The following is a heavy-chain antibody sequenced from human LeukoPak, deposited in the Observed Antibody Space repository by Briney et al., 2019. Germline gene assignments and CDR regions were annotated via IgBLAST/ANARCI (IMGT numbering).Heavy chain of an antibody. D-gene: IGHD3-22*01. V-gene: IGHV4-38-2*01. CDR3: ARHGYYDSSGEAFDI. CDR2: IYHSGST. Sequence: SETLSLTCAVSGYSISSGYYWGWIRQPPGKGLEWIGSIYHSGSTYYNPSLKSRVTISVDMSKNQFSLKLSSVTAADTAVYYCARHGYYDSSGEAFDIWGQGTMVTVSS. CDR1: GYSISSGYY. J-gene: IGHJ3*02.